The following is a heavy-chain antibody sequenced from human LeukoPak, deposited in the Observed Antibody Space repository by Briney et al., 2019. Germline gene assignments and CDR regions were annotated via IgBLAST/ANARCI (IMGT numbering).Heavy chain of an antibody. V-gene: IGHV4-61*08. CDR3: ARGPVGYFDY. J-gene: IGHJ4*02. CDR1: GGSISSGDYY. Sequence: SETLSLTCTVSGGSISSGDYYWSWIRQPPGKGLEWIGYIYYSGSTNYNPSLKSRVTISVDTSKNQFSLKLSSVTAADTAVYYCARGPVGYFDYWGQGTLVTVSS. D-gene: IGHD4-23*01. CDR2: IYYSGST.